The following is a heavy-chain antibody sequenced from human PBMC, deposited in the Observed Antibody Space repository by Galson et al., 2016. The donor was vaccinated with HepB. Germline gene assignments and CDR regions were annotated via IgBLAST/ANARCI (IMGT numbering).Heavy chain of an antibody. D-gene: IGHD5-18*01. Sequence: SLRLSCAASGFTFRDYVMDWIRQAPGQGLEWVATISDDGSTHYYADSVKGRFTISRDNSMKTLYLQMNSLRPEDTAVYYRAREYPPSNTGLDEWGQGTLVTVSP. V-gene: IGHV3-30-3*01. J-gene: IGHJ4*02. CDR1: GFTFRDYV. CDR3: AREYPPSNTGLDE. CDR2: ISDDGSTH.